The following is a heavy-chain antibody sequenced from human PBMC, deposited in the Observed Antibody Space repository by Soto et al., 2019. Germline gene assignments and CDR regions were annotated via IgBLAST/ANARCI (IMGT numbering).Heavy chain of an antibody. Sequence: LETLSLTCTVSGGSISGYDGSWIRQPPGKGLEWIGYIYYSGSTNYNPSLKSRVTISVDTSKNQFSLKLSSVTAADTAVYYCARDKITGLFDYWGQGTLVTVSS. CDR3: ARDKITGLFDY. J-gene: IGHJ4*02. CDR2: IYYSGST. D-gene: IGHD2-8*02. V-gene: IGHV4-59*01. CDR1: GGSISGYD.